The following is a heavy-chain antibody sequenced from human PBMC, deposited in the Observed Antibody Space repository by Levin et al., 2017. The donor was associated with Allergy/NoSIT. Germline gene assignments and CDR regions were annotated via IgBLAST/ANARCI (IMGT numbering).Heavy chain of an antibody. CDR2: IYYTGTT. CDR1: GGSISNYY. Sequence: SQTLSLTCTVSGGSISNYYWTWIRQPPGKGLEWIGYIYYTGTTNYNPSLKSRVTMSIDTSRKQFSLKLSSVTAADTAVYYCARAPHDYGDYSYYFDSWGQGTLVTVSS. J-gene: IGHJ4*02. CDR3: ARAPHDYGDYSYYFDS. D-gene: IGHD4-17*01. V-gene: IGHV4-59*01.